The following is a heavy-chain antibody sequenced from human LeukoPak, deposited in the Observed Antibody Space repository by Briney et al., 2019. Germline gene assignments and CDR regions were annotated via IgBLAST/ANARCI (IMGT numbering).Heavy chain of an antibody. CDR2: ISYDGSNK. Sequence: SGGSLRLSCAASGFTFSSYAMHWVRQAPGKGLEWVAVISYDGSNKYYADSVKGRFTISRDNSKNTLYLQMNSLRAEDTAVYYCARPSEYYDFWSGYYLYWGQGTLVTVSS. D-gene: IGHD3-3*01. CDR3: ARPSEYYDFWSGYYLY. CDR1: GFTFSSYA. V-gene: IGHV3-30-3*01. J-gene: IGHJ4*02.